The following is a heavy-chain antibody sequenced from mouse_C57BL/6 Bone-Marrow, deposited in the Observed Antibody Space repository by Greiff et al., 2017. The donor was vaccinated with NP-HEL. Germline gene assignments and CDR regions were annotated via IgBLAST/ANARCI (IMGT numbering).Heavy chain of an antibody. CDR1: GYTFTSYW. CDR3: AIYGSSYWYFDV. J-gene: IGHJ1*03. CDR2: IDPSDSYT. Sequence: VQLQQPGAELVKPGASVKLSCKASGYTFTSYWMQWVKQRPGQGLEWIGEIDPSDSYTNYNQKFKGKATLTVDTSSSTAYMQLSSLTSEDSAVYYCAIYGSSYWYFDVWGTGTTVTVSS. D-gene: IGHD1-1*01. V-gene: IGHV1-50*01.